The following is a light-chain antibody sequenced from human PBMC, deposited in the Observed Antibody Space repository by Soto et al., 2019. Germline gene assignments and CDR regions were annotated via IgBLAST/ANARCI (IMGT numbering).Light chain of an antibody. Sequence: EIVLTQSPGTLSLSPGERATLSCRASQSVSSTYLAWYQQKPGQAPRLLIYGASSRATGIPDRFSGSGSGADFTLTIRRLEPEDCAVYYCQQYGSSLPWTFGQGTKVEIK. V-gene: IGKV3-20*01. CDR3: QQYGSSLPWT. CDR2: GAS. J-gene: IGKJ1*01. CDR1: QSVSSTY.